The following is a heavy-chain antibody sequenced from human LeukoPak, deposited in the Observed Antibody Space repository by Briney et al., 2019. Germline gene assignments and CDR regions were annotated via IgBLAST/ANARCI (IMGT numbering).Heavy chain of an antibody. CDR1: GYIFSSYG. V-gene: IGHV1-18*01. D-gene: IGHD5-12*01. J-gene: IGHJ4*02. CDR3: ARSSLGTITAGPFDY. CDR2: ISGYNGNT. Sequence: SVKVSCEASGYIFSSYGIAWVRQAPGQGLEWMGWISGYNGNTNYAQKLQGRVSMTTDTSTTTAYMELRSLTSDDTALYYCARSSLGTITAGPFDYWGQGTLVTVSS.